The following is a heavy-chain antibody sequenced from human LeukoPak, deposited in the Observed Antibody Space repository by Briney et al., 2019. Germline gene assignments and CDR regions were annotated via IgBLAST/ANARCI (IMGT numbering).Heavy chain of an antibody. J-gene: IGHJ4*02. CDR1: GFTFSTYW. CDR2: IRPDGNER. CDR3: ARETIGTFFN. V-gene: IGHV3-7*01. D-gene: IGHD1-26*01. Sequence: GGSLRLSCAASGFTFSTYWLNWVRQARGKGLEWVANIRPDGNERHYVDSVKGRFTISRDNAKNSLYLQMDSLRAEDAAIYYCARETIGTFFNWGQGTLVTVSS.